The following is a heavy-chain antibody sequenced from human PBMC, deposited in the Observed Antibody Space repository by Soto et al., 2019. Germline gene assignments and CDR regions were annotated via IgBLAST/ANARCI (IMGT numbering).Heavy chain of an antibody. CDR3: VRDSSYSSSSGWFDP. Sequence: QVQLVQSGAEVKKPGSSVKVSCKASGGTFNSYGIFWVRQAPGQGLEWMGGLIPLFGSAHYAQKFQGRVTITADESTSKAYMDLRSLISDETAVYFCVRDSSYSSSSGWFDPWGQGTLVTVSS. V-gene: IGHV1-69*01. CDR1: GGTFNSYG. D-gene: IGHD6-6*01. J-gene: IGHJ5*02. CDR2: LIPLFGSA.